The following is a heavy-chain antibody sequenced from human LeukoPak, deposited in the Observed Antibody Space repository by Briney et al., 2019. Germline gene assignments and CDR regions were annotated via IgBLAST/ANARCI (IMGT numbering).Heavy chain of an antibody. Sequence: SGGSLRLSCAASGFTFSDYYMSWIRQAPGKGLEWVSYISSSDSTIYYADSVKGRFTISRDNAKNSLYLQMNSLRAEDTAVYYCAKDPSSCYYDSSGYYPGYWGQGTLVTVSS. CDR2: ISSSDSTI. V-gene: IGHV3-11*01. J-gene: IGHJ4*02. CDR3: AKDPSSCYYDSSGYYPGY. D-gene: IGHD3-22*01. CDR1: GFTFSDYY.